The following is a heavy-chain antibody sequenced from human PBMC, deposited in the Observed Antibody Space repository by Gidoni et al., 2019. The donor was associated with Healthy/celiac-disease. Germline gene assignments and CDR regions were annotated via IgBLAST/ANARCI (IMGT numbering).Heavy chain of an antibody. D-gene: IGHD5-18*01. J-gene: IGHJ4*02. CDR1: GYSFTSYW. V-gene: IGHV5-51*01. Sequence: EVQLVQSGAEVKKHGESLKISCKGSGYSFTSYWLGWVRQMPGKGLEWMGIIYPGDSDTRYSPSFQGQVTISADKSISTADLQWSSLKASDTAMYYCARLLGDTAMGVDYWGQGTLVTVSS. CDR3: ARLLGDTAMGVDY. CDR2: IYPGDSDT.